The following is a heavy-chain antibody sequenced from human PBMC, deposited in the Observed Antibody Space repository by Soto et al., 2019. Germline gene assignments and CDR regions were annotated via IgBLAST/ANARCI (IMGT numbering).Heavy chain of an antibody. V-gene: IGHV5-51*01. CDR2: IYPGDSET. Sequence: GGSPKISCKGSGFITNFWIGWVRQMPGKGLEWMGIIYPGDSETKYSPSFEGQVTISADKSTNTAYLQWSSLKASDTAMYYCARPPLPGIVVPGGYNYHDGLDVWGQGTPVTVSS. J-gene: IGHJ6*02. D-gene: IGHD6-19*01. CDR3: ARPPLPGIVVPGGYNYHDGLDV. CDR1: GFITNFW.